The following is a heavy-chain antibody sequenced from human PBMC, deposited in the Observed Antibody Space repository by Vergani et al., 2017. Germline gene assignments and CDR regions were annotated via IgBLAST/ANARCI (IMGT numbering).Heavy chain of an antibody. V-gene: IGHV3-73*01. Sequence: EVQLVESGGGLVPPGGSLRLSCAASGFTFSGTAMHWVRQASGKGLEWVGRIRSKANSYATAYAASVKGRFTISRDDSKNTAYLQMNSLKTEDTAVYYCTRPANYYGSGSYYPMDYMDVWGKGTTVTVSS. CDR2: IRSKANSYAT. CDR3: TRPANYYGSGSYYPMDYMDV. D-gene: IGHD3-10*01. CDR1: GFTFSGTA. J-gene: IGHJ6*03.